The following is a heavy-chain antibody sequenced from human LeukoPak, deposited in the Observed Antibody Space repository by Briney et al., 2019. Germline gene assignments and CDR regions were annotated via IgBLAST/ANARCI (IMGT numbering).Heavy chain of an antibody. CDR1: GGSISSYY. D-gene: IGHD5-24*01. CDR2: IYYSGST. V-gene: IGHV4-59*01. Sequence: SETLSLTCTVSGGSISSYYWSWIRQPPGKGLEWIGYIYYSGSTNYNPSLKSRVTMSVDTSKNQFSLKLSSVAAADTAVYYCARGLLDGYTHPAAFDIWGQGTMVTVSS. CDR3: ARGLLDGYTHPAAFDI. J-gene: IGHJ3*02.